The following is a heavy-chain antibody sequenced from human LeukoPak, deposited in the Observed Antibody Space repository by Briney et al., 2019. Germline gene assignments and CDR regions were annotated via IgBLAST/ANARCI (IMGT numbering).Heavy chain of an antibody. V-gene: IGHV4-59*11. CDR1: GGSISSHY. CDR2: IYYSGST. CDR3: ARDANYYDSSGYLQDAFDI. D-gene: IGHD3-22*01. J-gene: IGHJ3*02. Sequence: SETLSLTRTVSGGSISSHYWSWIRQPPGKGLEWIGYIYYSGSTNYNPSLKSRVTISVDTSKNQFSLKLSSVTAADTAVYYCARDANYYDSSGYLQDAFDIWGQGTMVTVSS.